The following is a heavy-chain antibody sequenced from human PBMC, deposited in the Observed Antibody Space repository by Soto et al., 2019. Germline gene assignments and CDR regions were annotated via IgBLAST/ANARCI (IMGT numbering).Heavy chain of an antibody. D-gene: IGHD2-15*01. J-gene: IGHJ4*02. CDR1: GGSFNANW. CDR3: ARARWDY. CDR2: IYYNGNT. Sequence: SETLSLTCAVSGGSFNANWWSWVRQPPGKGLEWIGEIYYNGNTNYNASLKSRVTISVDTSRNQFSLRLASVTAADTAIFYCARARWDYWGQGTLVTV. V-gene: IGHV4-34*01.